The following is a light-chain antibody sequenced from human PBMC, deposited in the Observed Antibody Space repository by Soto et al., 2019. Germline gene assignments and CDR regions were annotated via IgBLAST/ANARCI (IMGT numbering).Light chain of an antibody. J-gene: IGLJ3*02. CDR3: QSYDSSPYWV. CDR2: GNS. CDR1: SSNIGAGYD. V-gene: IGLV1-40*01. Sequence: QAVVTQPPSVSGAPGQRVTISCTGSSSNIGAGYDVHWYQQLPGTAPKLLIYGNSNRPSGVPDRFSGSKSGTSASLAITGLQAEDEADYYCQSYDSSPYWVFGGGTKVTVL.